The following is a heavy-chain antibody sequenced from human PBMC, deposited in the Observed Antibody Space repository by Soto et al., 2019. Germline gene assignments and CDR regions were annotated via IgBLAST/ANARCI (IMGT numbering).Heavy chain of an antibody. CDR1: GGSISSYY. CDR3: ARWTSCGGDCYWLDY. D-gene: IGHD2-21*02. J-gene: IGHJ4*02. CDR2: IYYSGST. V-gene: IGHV4-59*08. Sequence: SETLSLTCIVSGGSISSYYWSWIRQPPGKGLEWIGNIYYSGSTNYNPSLKSRVTISVDTSKNQFFLKLSSVTAADTAVYYCARWTSCGGDCYWLDYWGQGTLVTVSS.